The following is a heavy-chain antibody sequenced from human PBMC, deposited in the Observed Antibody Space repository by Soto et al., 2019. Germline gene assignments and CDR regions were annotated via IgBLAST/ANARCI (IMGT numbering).Heavy chain of an antibody. D-gene: IGHD3-3*01. CDR2: IYYSGST. J-gene: IGHJ4*02. Sequence: QVQLQESGPGLVKPSQTLSLTCTVSGGSISSGDYYWSWIRQPPGKGLEWIGYIYYSGSTYYNPSLMSRVTISVDTSKNQLSLKLSSVTAADTAVYYCARGRNYNFSYFDYWGQGTLVTVSS. V-gene: IGHV4-30-4*01. CDR1: GGSISSGDYY. CDR3: ARGRNYNFSYFDY.